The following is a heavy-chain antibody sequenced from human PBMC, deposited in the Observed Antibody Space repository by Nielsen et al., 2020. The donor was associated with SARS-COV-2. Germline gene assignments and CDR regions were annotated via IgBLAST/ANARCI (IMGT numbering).Heavy chain of an antibody. Sequence: GGSLRLSCAASGFTFSTHAMNWVRQAPGKGLEWVAAITPDGITTFYADSGKGRFTISRDNSKNTLFLQMNSLRAEDTAVYYCARDSPSMAARRLYYFDYWGQGTLVAVSS. J-gene: IGHJ4*02. CDR2: ITPDGITT. CDR1: GFTFSTHA. CDR3: ARDSPSMAARRLYYFDY. V-gene: IGHV3-23*01. D-gene: IGHD6-6*01.